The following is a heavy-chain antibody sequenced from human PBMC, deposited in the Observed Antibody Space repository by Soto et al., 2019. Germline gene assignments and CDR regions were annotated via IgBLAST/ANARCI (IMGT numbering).Heavy chain of an antibody. D-gene: IGHD3-9*01. V-gene: IGHV1-2*02. CDR2: INPNSGGT. CDR3: ARDSALRYFDWLLYANWFDP. J-gene: IGHJ5*02. CDR1: GYTFNGYY. Sequence: ASVKVSCNASGYTFNGYYMHWVRLAPGQGIDWMGWINPNSGGTNYAQKFQGRVTMTRDTSISTAYMELSRLRSDDTAVYYCARDSALRYFDWLLYANWFDPWGQGTLVTVSS.